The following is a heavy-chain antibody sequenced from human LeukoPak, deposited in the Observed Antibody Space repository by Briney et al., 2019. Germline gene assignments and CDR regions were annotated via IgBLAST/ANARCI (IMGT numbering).Heavy chain of an antibody. V-gene: IGHV1-2*02. CDR2: INPNSGGT. CDR3: ARVEMATTFARGRGHLDY. CDR1: GYTFTGYY. D-gene: IGHD5-24*01. Sequence: ASVKVSCKASGYTFTGYYMHWVRQAPGQGLEWMGWINPNSGGTNYAQKFQGRVTMTRDTSISTAYMELSRLRSDDTAVYYCARVEMATTFARGRGHLDYWGQGTLVTVSS. J-gene: IGHJ4*02.